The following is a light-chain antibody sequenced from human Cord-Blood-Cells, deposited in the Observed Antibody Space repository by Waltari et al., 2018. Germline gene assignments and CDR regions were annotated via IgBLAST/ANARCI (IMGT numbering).Light chain of an antibody. CDR3: QQSYSTHT. CDR2: AAS. J-gene: IGKJ2*01. CDR1: QSISSY. V-gene: IGKV1-39*01. Sequence: DIQMTQSPSSLSASVGDSVTITCRASQSISSYLNWYQQKPGKAPKLLIYAASSFQSGVPSRFSGSGSGTDFTLTISSLQPEDFATYYCQQSYSTHTFGQGTKLEIK.